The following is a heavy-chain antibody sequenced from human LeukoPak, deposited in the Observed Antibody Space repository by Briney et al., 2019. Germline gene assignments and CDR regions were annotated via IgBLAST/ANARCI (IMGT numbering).Heavy chain of an antibody. Sequence: SETLSLTCVVYGGSFSGYFWSWIRQPPGKGLEWIGEITPSGSTNYSPSLKSRVSISIDTSKKKLSLRLTSVTAADSAVYFCASSFYYDSRDYWGQGTLVTVSS. CDR3: ASSFYYDSRDY. CDR1: GGSFSGYF. V-gene: IGHV4-34*01. J-gene: IGHJ4*02. D-gene: IGHD3-22*01. CDR2: ITPSGST.